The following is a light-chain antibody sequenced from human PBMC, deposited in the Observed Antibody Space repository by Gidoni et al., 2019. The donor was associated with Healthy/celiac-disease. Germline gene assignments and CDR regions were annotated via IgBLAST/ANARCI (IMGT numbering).Light chain of an antibody. CDR3: QQRSKWPPWT. J-gene: IGKJ1*01. V-gene: IGKV3-11*01. CDR1: QSVSSY. CDR2: DAS. Sequence: EIVLTPSPATLSLSPGERATLSCRASQSVSSYLAWYQQKPGQAPRLLIYDASNRATGIPARFSGRGSGTDFTRTISSLEPEDFAVYYCQQRSKWPPWTFXQXTKVEIK.